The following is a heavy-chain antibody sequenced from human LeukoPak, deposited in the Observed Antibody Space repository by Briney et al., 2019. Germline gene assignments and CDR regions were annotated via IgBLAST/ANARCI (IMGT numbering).Heavy chain of an antibody. D-gene: IGHD3-10*01. CDR2: IHHSGST. CDR1: GGSISSYY. Sequence: KPSETLSLTCTVSGGSISSYYWSWIRQPPGKGLEWIGYIHHSGSTYYNPSLKSRVIISVDTSKNQFSLKLNSVTAADTAVYYCASYGSGSYRFDPWGQGTLVTVSS. CDR3: ASYGSGSYRFDP. V-gene: IGHV4-59*06. J-gene: IGHJ5*02.